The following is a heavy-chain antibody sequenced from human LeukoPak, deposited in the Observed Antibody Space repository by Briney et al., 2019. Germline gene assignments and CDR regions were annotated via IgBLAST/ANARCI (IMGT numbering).Heavy chain of an antibody. V-gene: IGHV1-2*02. CDR2: INPNSGGT. CDR1: GYIFTGYY. Sequence: ASVKVSCKASGYIFTGYYMHWVRQAPGQGLEWMGWINPNSGGTNYAQKFQGRVTMTRDTSISTAYMELSRLRSDDTAVYYCSISYGELPTYDYWGQGTLVTVSS. D-gene: IGHD1-26*01. J-gene: IGHJ4*02. CDR3: SISYGELPTYDY.